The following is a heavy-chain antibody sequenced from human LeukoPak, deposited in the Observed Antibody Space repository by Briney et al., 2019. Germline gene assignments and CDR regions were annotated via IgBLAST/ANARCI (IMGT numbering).Heavy chain of an antibody. CDR1: GFTFSNHG. J-gene: IGHJ4*02. V-gene: IGHV3-48*04. Sequence: GGSLRLSCAASGFTFSNHGMNWVRQAPGKGLEWLSYISSSSTTRYYADSVEGRFTISRDNAKNSLYLQMNSLRAEDTAVYYCARDDSYGGNSENWGQGTLVTVSS. CDR3: ARDDSYGGNSEN. CDR2: ISSSSTTR. D-gene: IGHD4-23*01.